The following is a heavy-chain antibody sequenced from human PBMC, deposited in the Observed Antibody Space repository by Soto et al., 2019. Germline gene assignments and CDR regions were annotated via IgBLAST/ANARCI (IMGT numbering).Heavy chain of an antibody. CDR1: GFSFNSYG. J-gene: IGHJ4*02. Sequence: QVQLVESGGGVVQPGRSLRLSCEASGFSFNSYGMHWVRQAPGKGLQWVAIISYDGSNKYYADSVKGRFTISRDNSKNTLYLQMNSLRAEDTAVYYCAREWYSGSYGPLGYWGQGTLVTVSS. CDR2: ISYDGSNK. V-gene: IGHV3-30*03. D-gene: IGHD1-26*01. CDR3: AREWYSGSYGPLGY.